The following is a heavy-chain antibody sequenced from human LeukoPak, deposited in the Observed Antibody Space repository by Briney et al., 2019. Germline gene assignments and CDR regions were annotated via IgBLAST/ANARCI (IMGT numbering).Heavy chain of an antibody. CDR3: TTIKRGNIFGYFDF. J-gene: IGHJ4*02. D-gene: IGHD5-18*01. CDR1: GGSMTTHH. Sequence: PSETLSLTCTVSGGSMTTHHWNWIRQTPGKGLEWIGYVFDSGRTKENPSLKSGVTLSADTSKHQLSLRLSSVTAADTAVYYCTTIKRGNIFGYFDFWGQGILVTVSS. CDR2: VFDSGRT. V-gene: IGHV4-59*11.